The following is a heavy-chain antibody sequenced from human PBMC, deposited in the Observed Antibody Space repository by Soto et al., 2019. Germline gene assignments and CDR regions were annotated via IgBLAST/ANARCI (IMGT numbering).Heavy chain of an antibody. J-gene: IGHJ4*02. Sequence: QVQLQESGPGLVKPSQTLSLTCTVSGGSISSGDYYWSWIRQPPGKGLEWIGYIYYSGSTYYNPALKCRITISAGTSKNQFSLRLTSVTAADTAVYYCAVSSRAYHVFHYWGQGILVSVSS. D-gene: IGHD3-16*01. V-gene: IGHV4-30-4*01. CDR2: IYYSGST. CDR3: AVSSRAYHVFHY. CDR1: GGSISSGDYY.